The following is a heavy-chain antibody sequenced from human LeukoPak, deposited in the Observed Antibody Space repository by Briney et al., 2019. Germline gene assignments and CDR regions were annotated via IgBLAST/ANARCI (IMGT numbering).Heavy chain of an antibody. CDR1: GFSFRDYD. CDR3: AKAIARGADY. V-gene: IGHV3-30*02. Sequence: GGSLRLSCVASGFSFRDYDMHWVRQPPGKGLEWVAFIRYDGSTSYYAESVKGRFTISRDNSKNTLYLQIDSLRPEDTAAYYCAKAIARGADYWGQGTLVTVSS. CDR2: IRYDGSTS. J-gene: IGHJ4*02. D-gene: IGHD3-10*01.